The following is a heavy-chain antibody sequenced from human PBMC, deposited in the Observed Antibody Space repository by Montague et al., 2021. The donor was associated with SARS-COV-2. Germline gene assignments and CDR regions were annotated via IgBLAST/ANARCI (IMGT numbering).Heavy chain of an antibody. CDR2: TYYRSKWYN. CDR1: GDSVSSNNVS. V-gene: IGHV6-1*01. Sequence: CAISGDSVSSNNVSWNWNRQSPSRGLEWLGRTYYRSKWYNEYALSVKSRITITPDTSKNQLSLQLTSVTPEDTAVYYCTRAVWGVKDYWGLGSLVTVSS. CDR3: TRAVWGVKDY. J-gene: IGHJ4*02. D-gene: IGHD3-10*01.